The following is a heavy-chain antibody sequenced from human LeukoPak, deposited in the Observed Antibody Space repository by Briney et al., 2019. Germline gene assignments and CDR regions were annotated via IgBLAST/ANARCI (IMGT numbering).Heavy chain of an antibody. CDR1: GFPFSIYA. CDR2: ISGSGGST. D-gene: IGHD5-12*01. CDR3: AKGVYSGWYYFDY. V-gene: IGHV3-23*01. Sequence: GGSLRLSCAASGFPFSIYAMSWVRQAPGKGLEWVSAISGSGGSTYYADSVKGRFTISRDNSKNTLYLQMNSLRAEDTAVYYCAKGVYSGWYYFDYWGQGTLVTVPS. J-gene: IGHJ4*02.